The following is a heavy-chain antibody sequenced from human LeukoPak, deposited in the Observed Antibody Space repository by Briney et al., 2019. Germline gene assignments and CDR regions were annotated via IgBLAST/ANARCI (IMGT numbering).Heavy chain of an antibody. V-gene: IGHV1-18*04. Sequence: ASVKVSCKASGYTFTGYYMHWVRQAPGQGLEWMGWISAYNGNTNYAQKLQGRVTMTTDTSTSTAYMELRSLRSDGTAVYYCARASYYYDSTDDYWGQGTLVTVSS. J-gene: IGHJ4*02. D-gene: IGHD3-22*01. CDR1: GYTFTGYY. CDR2: ISAYNGNT. CDR3: ARASYYYDSTDDY.